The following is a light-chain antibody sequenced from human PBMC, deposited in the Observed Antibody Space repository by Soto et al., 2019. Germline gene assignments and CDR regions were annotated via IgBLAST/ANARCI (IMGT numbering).Light chain of an antibody. CDR2: DSS. CDR1: QDITNY. Sequence: DIQMTQSPSSLSASVGDRVTIICQASQDITNYLNWYQQKPGKAPKLLIHDSSNLETGVPSRFSRSGSGTYFSFTISSLQPEDIATYYCQQYDTLPLTFGPGTRLEIK. CDR3: QQYDTLPLT. J-gene: IGKJ5*01. V-gene: IGKV1-33*01.